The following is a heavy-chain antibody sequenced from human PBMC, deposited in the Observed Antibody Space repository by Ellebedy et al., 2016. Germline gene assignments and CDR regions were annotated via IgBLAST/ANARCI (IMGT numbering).Heavy chain of an antibody. CDR2: INPNSGGT. J-gene: IGHJ4*02. CDR1: GYTFTGYY. V-gene: IGHV1-2*02. Sequence: ASVKVSCXASGYTFTGYYMHWVRQAPGQGLEWMGWINPNSGGTNYAQKFQGRVTMTRDTSISTAYMELSRLRSDDTAVYYCARDHVSYGSGSYSWGQGTLVTVSS. D-gene: IGHD3-10*01. CDR3: ARDHVSYGSGSYS.